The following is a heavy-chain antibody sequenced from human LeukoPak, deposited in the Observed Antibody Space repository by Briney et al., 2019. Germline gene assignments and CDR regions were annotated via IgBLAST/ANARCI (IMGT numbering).Heavy chain of an antibody. V-gene: IGHV3-30*03. J-gene: IGHJ4*02. CDR2: ASSDEINQ. CDR1: GFIFSSYG. D-gene: IGHD3-22*01. CDR3: AAFITTKLDY. Sequence: GGSLRLSCAASGFIFSSYGMHWVRQAPGKGLEWVAVASSDEINQNYADSVKGRFIISRDNSRNTLHLQMNNLRTEDTAFYYCAAFITTKLDYWGQGILVTVSS.